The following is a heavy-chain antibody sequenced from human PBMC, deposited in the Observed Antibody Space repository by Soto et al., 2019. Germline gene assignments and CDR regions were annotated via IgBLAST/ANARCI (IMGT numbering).Heavy chain of an antibody. CDR2: ISGSGGST. CDR3: ARLYYYDSSGYFY. CDR1: GFTFSSYA. D-gene: IGHD3-22*01. V-gene: IGHV3-23*01. Sequence: EVQLLESGGGLVQPGGSLRLSCAASGFTFSSYAMSWVRQAPGKGLEWVSAISGSGGSTYYADSVKGRFTISRDNSKNALYLQMNSLRAEDTAVYYCARLYYYDSSGYFYWGQGTLVTASS. J-gene: IGHJ4*02.